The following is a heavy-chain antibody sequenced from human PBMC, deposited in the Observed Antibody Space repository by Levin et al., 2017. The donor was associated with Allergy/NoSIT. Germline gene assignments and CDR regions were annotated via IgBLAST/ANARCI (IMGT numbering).Heavy chain of an antibody. V-gene: IGHV3-23*01. CDR2: IGADCGTT. D-gene: IGHD1-26*01. Sequence: GESLKISCSGSGLRFSYYAMSWVRQAPGKGLEWVSAIGADCGTTDYADSAKGRFTISRDNSKSTLYLQMNNLRAEDTAIYYCAKDLRDRLRGRYGNWGQGTLVTVSS. CDR1: GLRFSYYA. CDR3: AKDLRDRLRGRYGN. J-gene: IGHJ1*01.